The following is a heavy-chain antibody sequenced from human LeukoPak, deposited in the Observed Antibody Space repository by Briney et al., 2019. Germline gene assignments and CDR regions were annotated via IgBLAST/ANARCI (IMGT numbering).Heavy chain of an antibody. CDR1: GYTFTGYY. CDR2: INPNSGGT. V-gene: IGHV1-2*02. CDR3: ARRRYYGSGSYYITTDAFDI. D-gene: IGHD3-10*01. Sequence: ASVKVSCKASGYTFTGYYMHWVRQAPGQGLEWMGWINPNSGGTNYAQKFQGRVTMTRDTSISTAYMELSRLRSDDTAVYYCARRRYYGSGSYYITTDAFDIWGQGTMVTVSS. J-gene: IGHJ3*02.